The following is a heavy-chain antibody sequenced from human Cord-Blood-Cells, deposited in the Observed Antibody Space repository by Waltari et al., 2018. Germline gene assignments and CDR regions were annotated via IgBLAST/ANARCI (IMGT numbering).Heavy chain of an antibody. D-gene: IGHD2-2*01. V-gene: IGHV1-69*01. CDR1: GGTFSSYA. CDR2: IIPIFGTA. Sequence: QVQLVQSGAEVKKPGSSVKVSCKASGGTFSSYAISWVRQAPGQGLEWMGGIIPIFGTANYAQKFQGRVTITADESTSTAYMELSSLRSEDTAGYYCAIDIVVVPAATGAFDIWGQGTMVTVSS. CDR3: AIDIVVVPAATGAFDI. J-gene: IGHJ3*02.